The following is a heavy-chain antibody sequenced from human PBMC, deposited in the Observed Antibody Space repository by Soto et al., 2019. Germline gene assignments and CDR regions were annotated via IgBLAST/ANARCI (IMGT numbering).Heavy chain of an antibody. J-gene: IGHJ4*02. CDR1: EFTVSSNY. D-gene: IGHD5-18*01. V-gene: IGHV3-66*04. CDR2: IYSGGSE. Sequence: EVQLVESGGGLVQPGGSLRLSCAASEFTVSSNYMSWVRQAPGKGLEWVSVIYSGGSEYYADSVRGRFTISRDNSKNTLYLQMNSLRAEDTAVYYCARHGYSYGGGYFDYWGQGTLVTVSS. CDR3: ARHGYSYGGGYFDY.